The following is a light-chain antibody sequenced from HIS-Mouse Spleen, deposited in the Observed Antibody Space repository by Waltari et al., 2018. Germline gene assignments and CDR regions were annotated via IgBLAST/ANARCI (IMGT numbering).Light chain of an antibody. CDR1: NNIGSKS. CDR3: QSYDSSLSGWV. Sequence: VLTQPPSVSVAPGKTARITCGGNNIGSKSVHWYQQLPGTAPKLLIYGNSNRPSGVPDRFSGSKSGTSASLAITGLQAEDEADYYCQSYDSSLSGWVFGGGTKLTVL. CDR2: GNS. J-gene: IGLJ3*02. V-gene: IGLV1-40*01.